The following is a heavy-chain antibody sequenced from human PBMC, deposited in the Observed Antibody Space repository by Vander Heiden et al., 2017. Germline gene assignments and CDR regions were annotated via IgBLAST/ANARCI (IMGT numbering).Heavy chain of an antibody. CDR2: ISHDGRTK. V-gene: IGHV3-30*18. CDR3: AKYGGGSYSGSFDY. J-gene: IGHJ4*02. D-gene: IGHD1-26*01. Sequence: QVQLVESGGGVVQPGRSLRLSCAASGFAFSSDNVRWVRQAPGKGLEWVAVISHDGRTKYYADSVKGRFTISRDNSKNTLYLQMDSLRGDDTALYYCAKYGGGSYSGSFDYWGQGTLVAVSS. CDR1: GFAFSSDN.